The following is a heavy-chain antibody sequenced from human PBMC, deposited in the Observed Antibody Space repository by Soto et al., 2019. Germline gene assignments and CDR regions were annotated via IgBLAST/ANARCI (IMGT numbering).Heavy chain of an antibody. CDR3: AKDVEGGSLFRGAFDY. Sequence: EVELLESGGGLVQPGGSLRLSCVASRFTFTSYAMSWVRQAPGKGLELVAAISASGGATIHADSVKGRLTISRDNSKNTLYLQMNSLRAEETAVYYCAKDVEGGSLFRGAFDYWGQGTQVTVSS. CDR1: RFTFTSYA. V-gene: IGHV3-23*01. J-gene: IGHJ4*02. CDR2: ISASGGAT. D-gene: IGHD1-26*01.